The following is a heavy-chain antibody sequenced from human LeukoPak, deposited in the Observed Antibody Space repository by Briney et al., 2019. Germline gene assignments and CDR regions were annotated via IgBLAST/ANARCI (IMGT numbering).Heavy chain of an antibody. CDR3: AKGGASVTRYVDY. V-gene: IGHV3-7*01. J-gene: IGHJ4*02. CDR2: IKQDGSEK. Sequence: GGSLRLSCAASGFTFSSYWMSWVRQAPGKGLEWVANIKQDGSEKYYVDSVKGRFTISRDNAKNSLYLQMNSLRPEDTAVYYCAKGGASVTRYVDYWGQGTLVTVSS. CDR1: GFTFSSYW. D-gene: IGHD4-17*01.